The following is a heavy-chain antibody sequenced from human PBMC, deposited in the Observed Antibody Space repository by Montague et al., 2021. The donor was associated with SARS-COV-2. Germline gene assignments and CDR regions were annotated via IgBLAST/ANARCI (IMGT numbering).Heavy chain of an antibody. CDR3: ARMEGWVWGVTVCADLDY. Sequence: SETLSLTCTVSGGSITSYYWCWIRQPPGKGLEWIGYIYYSGSTNYNPSLKSRVTISVDTSKNQFSLKLSSVTAADTAVYYCARMEGWVWGVTVCADLDYWGQGILVIVSS. D-gene: IGHD3-10*01. CDR2: IYYSGST. J-gene: IGHJ4*02. V-gene: IGHV4-59*01. CDR1: GGSITSYY.